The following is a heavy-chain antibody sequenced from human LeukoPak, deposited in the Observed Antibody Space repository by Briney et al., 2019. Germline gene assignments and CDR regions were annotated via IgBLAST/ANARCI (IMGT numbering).Heavy chain of an antibody. Sequence: GGSLRHSCAASGFTFSSYLMHWVRQAPGKGLVWVSRINSDGSSTSYADSVKGRFTISRDNAKNTLYLQMNSLRAEDTAVYYCARGGGTIFGVVIANDAFDIWGQGTMVTVSS. J-gene: IGHJ3*02. CDR1: GFTFSSYL. V-gene: IGHV3-74*01. D-gene: IGHD3-3*01. CDR2: INSDGSST. CDR3: ARGGGTIFGVVIANDAFDI.